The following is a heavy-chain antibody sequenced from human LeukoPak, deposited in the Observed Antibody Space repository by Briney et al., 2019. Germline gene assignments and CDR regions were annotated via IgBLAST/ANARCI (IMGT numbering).Heavy chain of an antibody. CDR1: GYAFTSYD. J-gene: IGHJ3*02. V-gene: IGHV1-8*01. Sequence: ASVKVSCKASGYAFTSYDINWVRQATGQGLEWMGWMNPNSGNTGYAQKFQGRVTMTRNTSISTAYMELSSLRSEDTAVYYCAREGLYGLAFDIWGQGTMVTVSS. CDR3: AREGLYGLAFDI. CDR2: MNPNSGNT. D-gene: IGHD2-8*01.